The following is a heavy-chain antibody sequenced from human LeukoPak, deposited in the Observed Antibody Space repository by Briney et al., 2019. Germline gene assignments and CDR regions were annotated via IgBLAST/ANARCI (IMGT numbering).Heavy chain of an antibody. V-gene: IGHV4-59*01. CDR3: ARGDSHFDY. J-gene: IGHJ4*02. D-gene: IGHD2-21*01. CDR2: IYFSGST. CDR1: GGSITGYY. Sequence: PSGTLCLTCTVSGGSITGYYWNWIRQPPGKGLEWIGCIYFSGSTNYNPSLTSGVAISVDTSKNQFSLKLTSVTAADAAVYYCARGDSHFDYGAQGTRVTVSS.